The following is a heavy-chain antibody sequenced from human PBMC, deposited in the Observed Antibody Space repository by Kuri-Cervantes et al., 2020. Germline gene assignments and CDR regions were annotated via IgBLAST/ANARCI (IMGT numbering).Heavy chain of an antibody. CDR2: MNPNSGDT. CDR1: GYTFTGYY. J-gene: IGHJ6*02. CDR3: ARAPYDFWSGYYAQPSYYYGMDV. V-gene: IGHV1-8*02. Sequence: ASVKVSCKASGYTFTGYYMHWVRQAPGQGLEWMGWMNPNSGDTGYAQKLQGRVTMTRNTSISTAYMELSSLRSEDTAVYYCARAPYDFWSGYYAQPSYYYGMDVWGQGTTVTVSS. D-gene: IGHD3-3*01.